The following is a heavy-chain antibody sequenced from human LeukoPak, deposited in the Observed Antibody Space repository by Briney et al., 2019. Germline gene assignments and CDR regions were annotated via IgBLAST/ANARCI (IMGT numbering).Heavy chain of an antibody. V-gene: IGHV3-23*01. CDR3: AKGNWNKLEIFDY. CDR2: IRSSGDST. D-gene: IGHD1/OR15-1a*01. Sequence: GGSLRLSCAASGFTFSNYAMSWVRQAPGKGLEWVSGIRSSGDSTYYADSVKGRFTISRDNSKNTLYLQMNSLRAEDTALYYCAKGNWNKLEIFDYWGQGTVVTVSS. J-gene: IGHJ4*02. CDR1: GFTFSNYA.